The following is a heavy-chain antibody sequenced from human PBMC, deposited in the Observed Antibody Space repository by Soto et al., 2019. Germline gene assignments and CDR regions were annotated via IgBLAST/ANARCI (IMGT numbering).Heavy chain of an antibody. CDR1: GGSISSYY. V-gene: IGHV4-59*08. CDR2: IYYSGST. J-gene: IGHJ2*01. CDR3: ARFNWYFDL. Sequence: QVQLQESGPGLVKPSETLSLTCTVSGGSISSYYWRWIRQPPGKGLEWIGYIYYSGSTNYNPSLKSRVTISVDTSTNQFSLTLSSVTAADTAVYYCARFNWYFDLWGRGTLVTVSS.